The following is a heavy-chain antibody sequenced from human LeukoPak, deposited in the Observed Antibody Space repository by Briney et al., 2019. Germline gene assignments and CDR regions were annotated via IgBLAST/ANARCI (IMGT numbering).Heavy chain of an antibody. CDR2: IFYSGST. V-gene: IGHV4-59*01. CDR3: ARRTSSNYVDS. D-gene: IGHD4-11*01. J-gene: IGHJ4*02. CDR1: GGSLSRYY. Sequence: SETLSLTCTVSGGSLSRYYWIWIRQPPGKRLEWIGYIFYSGSTNYNLSLKSRVTMSVDTSQNQFSLRLSSVTAADTAVYYCARRTSSNYVDSWGQGTLVTVSS.